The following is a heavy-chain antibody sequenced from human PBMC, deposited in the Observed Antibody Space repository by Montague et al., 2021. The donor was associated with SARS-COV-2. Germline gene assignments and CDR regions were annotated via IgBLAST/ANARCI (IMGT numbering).Heavy chain of an antibody. V-gene: IGHV4-39*01. CDR1: GGSISSSSYY. D-gene: IGHD3-3*01. CDR3: ASRPTSSITIFGVARLRGGFDF. Sequence: SETLSLTCTVSGGSISSSSYYWGWIRQPPGKGLEWIGSISYSSSTYHNPSLKSRVTISAATSKNKFPLNLSTVTAADTSVYYCASRPTSSITIFGVARLRGGFDFWGQGTLVTVSS. J-gene: IGHJ4*02. CDR2: ISYSSST.